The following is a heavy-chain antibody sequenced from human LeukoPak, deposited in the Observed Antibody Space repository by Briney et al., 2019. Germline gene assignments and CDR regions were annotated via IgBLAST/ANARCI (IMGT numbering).Heavy chain of an antibody. CDR2: VSSDGGST. V-gene: IGHV3-74*01. J-gene: IGHJ3*02. Sequence: GGSLRLSCAASGFIFSRHWMHWVRQAPGKGLVWVSRVSSDGGSTIYAGSVKGRFTISRDNAKNSVVLQMNSLRDEDTAVYYCARGGSPPEALGDTFDIWGQGTMVTVSS. CDR1: GFIFSRHW. D-gene: IGHD1-26*01. CDR3: ARGGSPPEALGDTFDI.